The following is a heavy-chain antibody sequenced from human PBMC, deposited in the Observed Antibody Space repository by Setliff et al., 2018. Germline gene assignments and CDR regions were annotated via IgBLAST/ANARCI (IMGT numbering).Heavy chain of an antibody. D-gene: IGHD3-3*01. J-gene: IGHJ4*02. CDR2: INHSGNT. CDR3: RFWSSYYKNDY. Sequence: SETLSLTCTVYGASFSDYYWGWIRQPPGKGLEWIAEINHSGNTNYNPSLNSRVSVSVDTPTNQFSLKVFSVTAADTAVYYCRFWSSYYKNDYWAQGTLVTVS. V-gene: IGHV4-34*01. CDR1: GASFSDYY.